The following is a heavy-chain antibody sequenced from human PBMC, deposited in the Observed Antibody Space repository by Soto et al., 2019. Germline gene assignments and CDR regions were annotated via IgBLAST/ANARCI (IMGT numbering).Heavy chain of an antibody. CDR1: GFTFSSYA. J-gene: IGHJ6*03. D-gene: IGHD2-2*01. CDR3: ANDPPSYYCSSTSCSLDVDYMDV. Sequence: GGSLRLSCAASGFTFSSYAMSWVRQAPGKGLEWVSAISGSGGSTYYADSVKGRFTISKDNSKNTLYLQMNSLRAEDTAVYYCANDPPSYYCSSTSCSLDVDYMDVWGKGTTVTVSS. CDR2: ISGSGGST. V-gene: IGHV3-23*01.